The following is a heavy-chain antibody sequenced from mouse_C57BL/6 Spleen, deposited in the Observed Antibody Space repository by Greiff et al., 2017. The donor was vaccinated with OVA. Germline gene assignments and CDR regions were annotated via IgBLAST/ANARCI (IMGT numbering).Heavy chain of an antibody. Sequence: VQLQQSGAELVKPGASVKISCKASGYAFSSYWMNWVKQRPGKGLEWIGQIYPGDGDTNYNGKFKGKATLTADKSSSTAYMQLSSLTSEDSAVYFCARGYTTGPARNYFDYWGQGTTLTVSS. CDR2: IYPGDGDT. J-gene: IGHJ2*01. D-gene: IGHD3-1*01. CDR1: GYAFSSYW. V-gene: IGHV1-80*01. CDR3: ARGYTTGPARNYFDY.